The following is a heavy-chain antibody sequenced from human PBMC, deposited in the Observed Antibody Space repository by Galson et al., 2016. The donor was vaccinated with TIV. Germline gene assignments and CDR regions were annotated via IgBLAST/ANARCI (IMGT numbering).Heavy chain of an antibody. J-gene: IGHJ4*02. V-gene: IGHV3-30*01. CDR1: EFTFSDYT. D-gene: IGHD2-15*01. CDR2: ISCEGATK. CDR3: ARARYCSGCSCFISDS. Sequence: SLRLSCAASEFTFSDYTLHWVRQAPGKGLEWVAVISCEGATKHYADSVQGRFTIARDNSKNTLYLQMDSLRTEDTAVYYCARARYCSGCSCFISDSWGQGTLVTVPS.